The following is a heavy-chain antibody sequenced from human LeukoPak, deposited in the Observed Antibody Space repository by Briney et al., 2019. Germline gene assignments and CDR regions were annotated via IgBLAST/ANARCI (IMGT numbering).Heavy chain of an antibody. D-gene: IGHD3-10*01. Sequence: GGSLRLSCAASGFTFSSDDMHWVRQGTGKGLEWVSAIGTGGDTHYAGSVKGRFTISRENAKNSLYLQMNSLRAGDTAVYYCARRLTYYSGSGTVNDAFDIWGQGTMVTVSS. CDR1: GFTFSSDD. V-gene: IGHV3-13*04. CDR3: ARRLTYYSGSGTVNDAFDI. J-gene: IGHJ3*02. CDR2: IGTGGDT.